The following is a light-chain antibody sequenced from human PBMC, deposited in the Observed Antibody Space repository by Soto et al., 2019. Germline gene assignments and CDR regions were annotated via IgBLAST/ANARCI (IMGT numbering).Light chain of an antibody. V-gene: IGKV3-20*01. J-gene: IGKJ1*01. Sequence: DIVLTQSPGTLSLSPGERATLSCRASQSVSSNHLAWYQQKPGQAPRLLIYGASSRATGTPDRFSGSGSGTDFTLTINRLEPEDFALYYCQQYGSSPPTFGQGTKVDNK. CDR3: QQYGSSPPT. CDR1: QSVSSNH. CDR2: GAS.